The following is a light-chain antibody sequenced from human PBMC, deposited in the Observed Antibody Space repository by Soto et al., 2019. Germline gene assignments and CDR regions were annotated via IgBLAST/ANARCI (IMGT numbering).Light chain of an antibody. J-gene: IGKJ3*01. V-gene: IGKV3-20*01. CDR2: AAS. CDR1: QSVSVNS. Sequence: EIVLTQSPGTLSLSPGERATLSCRASQSVSVNSLAWYQQKGGQAPRLLIYAASTSATSVPDRFGGTGSATDMARTTSRLETDDSAVYYYHHYGCSPFTFGPGTKVDIK. CDR3: HHYGCSPFT.